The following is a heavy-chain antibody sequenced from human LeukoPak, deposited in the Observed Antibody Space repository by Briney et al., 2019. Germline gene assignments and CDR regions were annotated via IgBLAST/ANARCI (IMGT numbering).Heavy chain of an antibody. J-gene: IGHJ4*02. Sequence: SETLSLTCTVSGGSISTYYWSWIRQPPGKGLEWMGYIYYSGSTNYNPSLKSRVTISVDTSKNQFSLKLSSVTAADTAVYYCARMSKAIAVAGTIDYWGQGTLVTVSS. D-gene: IGHD6-19*01. CDR1: GGSISTYY. CDR3: ARMSKAIAVAGTIDY. V-gene: IGHV4-59*01. CDR2: IYYSGST.